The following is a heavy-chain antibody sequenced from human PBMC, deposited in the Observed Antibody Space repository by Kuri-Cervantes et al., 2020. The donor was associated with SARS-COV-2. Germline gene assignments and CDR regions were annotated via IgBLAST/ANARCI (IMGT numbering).Heavy chain of an antibody. Sequence: GGSLRLSCAASGFTFGSYEMNWVRQAPGKGLEWVATISYDGSNQYYGDSVKGRFTFSRDNSKNTLYLQMNSLRAEDTAVYYCAKDRLTVAGWGLPDPLYYFDYWGQGALVTVSS. V-gene: IGHV3-30*18. CDR3: AKDRLTVAGWGLPDPLYYFDY. D-gene: IGHD6-19*01. J-gene: IGHJ4*02. CDR2: ISYDGSNQ. CDR1: GFTFGSYE.